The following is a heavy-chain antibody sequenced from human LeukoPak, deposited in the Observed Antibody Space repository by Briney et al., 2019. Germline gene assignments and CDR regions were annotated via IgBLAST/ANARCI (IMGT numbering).Heavy chain of an antibody. CDR3: ARASDTAMASDAFDI. CDR2: IYTSGST. J-gene: IGHJ3*02. Sequence: SETLSLTYTVSGGSISSYYWSWIRQPAGKGLEWIGRIYTSGSTNYNPSLKSRVTISVDKSKNQFSLKLSSVTAADTAVYYCARASDTAMASDAFDIWGQGTMVTVSS. V-gene: IGHV4-4*07. CDR1: GGSISSYY. D-gene: IGHD5-18*01.